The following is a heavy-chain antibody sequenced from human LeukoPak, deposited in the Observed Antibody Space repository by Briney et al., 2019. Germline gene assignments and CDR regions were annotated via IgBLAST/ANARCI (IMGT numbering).Heavy chain of an antibody. Sequence: GGSLRLSCAASGFTFSSYAMHWVRQAPGKGLEWVAVISYDGSNKYYADSVKGRFTISRDNSKNTLYLQMNSLRAEDTAVYYCARGQQLVHYWGQGTLVTVSS. CDR2: ISYDGSNK. CDR3: ARGQQLVHY. J-gene: IGHJ4*02. D-gene: IGHD6-13*01. CDR1: GFTFSSYA. V-gene: IGHV3-30-3*01.